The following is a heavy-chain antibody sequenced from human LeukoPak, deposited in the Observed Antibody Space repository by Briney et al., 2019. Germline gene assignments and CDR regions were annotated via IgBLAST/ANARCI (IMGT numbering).Heavy chain of an antibody. CDR3: ARGDPPDHTVAGTDNYYHYYGMDV. J-gene: IGHJ6*02. CDR2: IIPILGIA. Sequence: ASVKVSCKASGGTFSSYAISWVRQAPGQGLEWMGRIIPILGIANYAQKFQGRVTITADKSTSTAYMELSSLRSEDTAVYYCARGDPPDHTVAGTDNYYHYYGMDVWGQGTTVTVSS. CDR1: GGTFSSYA. D-gene: IGHD6-19*01. V-gene: IGHV1-69*04.